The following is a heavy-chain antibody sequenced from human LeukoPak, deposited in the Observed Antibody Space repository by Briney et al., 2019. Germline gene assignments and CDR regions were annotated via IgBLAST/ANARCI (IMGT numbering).Heavy chain of an antibody. D-gene: IGHD6-6*01. CDR1: GFTFSSYA. CDR2: ISGSGGST. CDR3: AKGIAARPYYYYGMDV. J-gene: IGHJ6*02. Sequence: GGSLRLSCAASGFTFSSYAMSWVRQAPGKGLEWVSAISGSGGSTYYADPVKGRFTISRDNSKNTLYLQMNSLRAEDTAVYYCAKGIAARPYYYYGMDVWGQGTTVTVSS. V-gene: IGHV3-23*01.